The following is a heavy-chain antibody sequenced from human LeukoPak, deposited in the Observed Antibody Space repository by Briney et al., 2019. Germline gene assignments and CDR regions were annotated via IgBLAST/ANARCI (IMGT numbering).Heavy chain of an antibody. D-gene: IGHD5-12*01. V-gene: IGHV3-74*01. CDR3: AREGATDWYFHL. J-gene: IGHJ2*01. CDR1: GFTFSSYL. CDR2: INSDGSST. Sequence: GGSLRLSCAASGFTFSSYLMHWVRQAPGKGLVWVSRINSDGSSTSYADSVKGRFTISRDNAKNTLYLQMSSLRAEDTAVYYCAREGATDWYFHLWGRGPLVTVSS.